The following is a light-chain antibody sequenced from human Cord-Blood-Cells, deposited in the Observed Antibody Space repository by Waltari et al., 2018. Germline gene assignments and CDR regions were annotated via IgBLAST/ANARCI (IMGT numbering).Light chain of an antibody. J-gene: IGLJ3*02. CDR2: DVS. CDR1: SSDVGGYNY. Sequence: QSALTQPRSVSGSPGQSVTISCTGTSSDVGGYNYVSWYQQHPGKAPKRMFYDVSKRPSGVPDRFSGSKAGNTSSLTISGRQAEDEADYYCCSYAGSYTWVFGGGTKLTVL. V-gene: IGLV2-11*01. CDR3: CSYAGSYTWV.